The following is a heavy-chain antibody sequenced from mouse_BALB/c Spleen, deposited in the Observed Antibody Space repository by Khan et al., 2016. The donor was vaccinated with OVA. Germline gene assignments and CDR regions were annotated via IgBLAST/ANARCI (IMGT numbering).Heavy chain of an antibody. D-gene: IGHD2-3*01. CDR2: FYPGSGSI. CDR1: GYTFTEYI. V-gene: IGHV1-62-2*01. J-gene: IGHJ4*01. Sequence: QVQLKQSGAELVKPGASVKLSCRASGYTFTEYIIHWVKQRSGQGLEWIGWFYPGSGSINYNEKFRDKATLTADKSSSTVYMELSRLTSEDSAVYFCARHEDGNDGYYDYAMDYWGQGTSVTVSS. CDR3: ARHEDGNDGYYDYAMDY.